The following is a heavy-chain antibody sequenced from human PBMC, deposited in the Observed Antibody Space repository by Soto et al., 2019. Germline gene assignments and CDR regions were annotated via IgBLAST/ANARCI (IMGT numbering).Heavy chain of an antibody. V-gene: IGHV3-11*01. J-gene: IGHJ6*02. CDR2: ISSSGSTI. D-gene: IGHD3-10*01. CDR1: GFTFSDYY. CDR3: ARDSPATSGPWYSGMDV. Sequence: PGGSLRLSCAASGFTFSDYYMSWIRQAPGKGLEWASYISSSGSTIYYADSVKGRFTISRDNAKKSLYLQMNSLRAEDTAVYYCARDSPATSGPWYSGMDVWGQGTTVTVSS.